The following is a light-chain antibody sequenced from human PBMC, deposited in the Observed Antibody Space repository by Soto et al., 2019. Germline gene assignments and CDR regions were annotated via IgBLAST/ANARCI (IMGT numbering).Light chain of an antibody. Sequence: QSVLTQPPSVSGAPGQRVTISCTGSSSNIGAGYDVHWYQQLPGTAPKLLIYGDNNRPSGVPDRFSGSKSGTSASLAITGLQDDDEADYYCQSYDSSRSAWVFGGGTKVTVL. CDR2: GDN. J-gene: IGLJ3*02. CDR1: SSNIGAGYD. V-gene: IGLV1-40*01. CDR3: QSYDSSRSAWV.